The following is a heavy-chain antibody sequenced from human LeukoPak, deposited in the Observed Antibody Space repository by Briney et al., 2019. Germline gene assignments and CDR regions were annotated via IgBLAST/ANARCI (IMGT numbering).Heavy chain of an antibody. J-gene: IGHJ6*02. Sequence: GGSLRLSCAASGFTFSDYYMSWIRQAPGKGLEWVSCISSSGSTIYYADSVKGRFTISRDNAKNSLYLQMNSLRAEDTAVYYCARVVPPYEYYGMDVWGQGTTVTVSS. CDR1: GFTFSDYY. V-gene: IGHV3-11*01. CDR3: ARVVPPYEYYGMDV. CDR2: ISSSGSTI. D-gene: IGHD2-8*01.